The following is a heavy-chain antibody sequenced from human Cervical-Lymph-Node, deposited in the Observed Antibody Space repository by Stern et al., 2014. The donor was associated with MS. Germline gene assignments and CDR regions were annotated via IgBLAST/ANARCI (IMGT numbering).Heavy chain of an antibody. CDR2: VFFSGTT. CDR3: ARDASSHYYDSGSSFDY. Sequence: QVQLQESGPGLVKPSETLSLTCNVSGGSISGYYWTWIRQSQGRGLEWLGAVFFSGTTKYNPSLKSRVASSVDTFKNQFSLKLKSVTAADTAVYYCARDASSHYYDSGSSFDYWGQGTLVTVSS. CDR1: GGSISGYY. V-gene: IGHV4-59*13. J-gene: IGHJ4*02. D-gene: IGHD3-10*01.